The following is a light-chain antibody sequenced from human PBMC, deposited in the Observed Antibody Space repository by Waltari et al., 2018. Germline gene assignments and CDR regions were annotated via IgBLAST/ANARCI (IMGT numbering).Light chain of an antibody. V-gene: IGKV3-15*01. Sequence: EIVMTPSPATLSVSPGERATLSCRASPSVSSNLAWYQQKPGQAPRLLIYGASTRATGIPARFSGSGSGTEFTLTISSLQSEDFAVYYCQQYNNLWTFGQGTKVEIK. CDR3: QQYNNLWT. CDR2: GAS. J-gene: IGKJ1*01. CDR1: PSVSSN.